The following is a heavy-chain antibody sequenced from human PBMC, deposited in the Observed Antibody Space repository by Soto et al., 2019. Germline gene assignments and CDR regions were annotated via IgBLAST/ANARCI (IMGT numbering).Heavy chain of an antibody. V-gene: IGHV4-30-2*05. Sequence: SETLSLTCAVSGGSISSGGYSWSWIRQPPGKGLEWIGYIYYSGSTYYNPSLKSRVTISVDTSKNQFSLKLSSVTAADTAVYYCATVRFLAWPYAYSGQGTLVTAFS. CDR2: IYYSGST. CDR3: ATVRFLAWPYAY. J-gene: IGHJ4*02. D-gene: IGHD3-3*01. CDR1: GGSISSGGYS.